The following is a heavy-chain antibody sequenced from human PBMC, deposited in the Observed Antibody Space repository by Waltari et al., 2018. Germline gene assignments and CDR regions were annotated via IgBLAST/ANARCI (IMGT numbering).Heavy chain of an antibody. D-gene: IGHD6-13*01. Sequence: RLSCAASGFTVSSNYMSWVRQAPGKGLEWVSVIYSGGSTYYADSGKGRFTISRDNSKNTLYLQMNSLRAEDTAVYYCARGNSGYSSSWYLFDYWGQGTLVTVSS. J-gene: IGHJ4*02. CDR2: IYSGGST. CDR1: GFTVSSNY. V-gene: IGHV3-53*01. CDR3: ARGNSGYSSSWYLFDY.